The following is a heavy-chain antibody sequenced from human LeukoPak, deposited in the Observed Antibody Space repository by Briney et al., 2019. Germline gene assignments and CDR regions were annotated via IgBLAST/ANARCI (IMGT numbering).Heavy chain of an antibody. Sequence: PGGSLRLSCAAFGFTFSSYWMSWVRQAPGKGLEWVASVKQDGSDKYSVDSVKGRFTISRDNAKNSLYLQMYSLRAEDTAVYYCARDLAGPPQEAFDIWGQGTMVTVSS. CDR1: GFTFSSYW. CDR3: ARDLAGPPQEAFDI. V-gene: IGHV3-7*01. J-gene: IGHJ3*02. CDR2: VKQDGSDK.